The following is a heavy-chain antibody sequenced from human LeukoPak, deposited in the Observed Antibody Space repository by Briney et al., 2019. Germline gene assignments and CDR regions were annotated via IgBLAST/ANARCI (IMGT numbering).Heavy chain of an antibody. CDR3: AGRRANTCNFCFVY. Sequence: GGSLRLSCAVSGFTVTSNFLSWVRQAPGKGLEWVSVIYDRGDTYYADSGKGRFTVSRDTSKNTLYLQLNNLGAEDTALYYCAGRRANTCNFCFVYWGQGTLVTVSS. J-gene: IGHJ4*02. D-gene: IGHD1-1*01. CDR2: IYDRGDT. V-gene: IGHV3-66*02. CDR1: GFTVTSNF.